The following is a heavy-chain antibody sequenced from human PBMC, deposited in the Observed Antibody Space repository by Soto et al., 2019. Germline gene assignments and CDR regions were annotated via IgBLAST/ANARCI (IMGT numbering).Heavy chain of an antibody. CDR2: ISYDGSNK. Sequence: GGSLRLSCAASGFTFSSYGMHWVRQAPGKGLEWVAVISYDGSNKYYADSVKGRFTISRDNSKSTLYLQMNSLRAEDTAVYYCAKDGVVAATRLYFDYWGQGTLVTVSS. D-gene: IGHD2-15*01. J-gene: IGHJ4*02. CDR3: AKDGVVAATRLYFDY. V-gene: IGHV3-30*18. CDR1: GFTFSSYG.